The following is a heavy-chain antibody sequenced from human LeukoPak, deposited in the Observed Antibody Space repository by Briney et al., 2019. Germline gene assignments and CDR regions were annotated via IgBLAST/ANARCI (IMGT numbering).Heavy chain of an antibody. D-gene: IGHD6-13*01. Sequence: GGSLRLSCAASGFTFSSYGMHWVRQAPGKGLEWVAVISYDGSNKYYADSVKGRFTISRDNSKNTLYLQMGSLRAEDMAVYYCARDTSSSWYVYYYMDVWGKGTTVTVSS. V-gene: IGHV3-30*03. CDR1: GFTFSSYG. CDR3: ARDTSSSWYVYYYMDV. J-gene: IGHJ6*03. CDR2: ISYDGSNK.